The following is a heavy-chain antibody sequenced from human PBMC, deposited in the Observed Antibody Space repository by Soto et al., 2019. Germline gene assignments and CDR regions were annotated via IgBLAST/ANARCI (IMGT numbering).Heavy chain of an antibody. D-gene: IGHD6-13*01. Sequence: PGGSLRLSCAASGFTFSSYAMSWVRQAPGKGLEWVSAISGSGGSTYYADSVKGRFTISRDNSKNTLYLQMNSLRAEDTAVYYCAKGLNSQHLVPGWFEPWGQGTLVTVPS. J-gene: IGHJ5*02. CDR3: AKGLNSQHLVPGWFEP. CDR2: ISGSGGST. V-gene: IGHV3-23*01. CDR1: GFTFSSYA.